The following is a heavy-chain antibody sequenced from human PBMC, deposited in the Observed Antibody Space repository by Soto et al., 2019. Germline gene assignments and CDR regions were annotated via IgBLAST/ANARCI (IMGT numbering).Heavy chain of an antibody. D-gene: IGHD1-26*01. CDR1: GGSFSGYY. J-gene: IGHJ4*02. CDR2: INHSGST. Sequence: SETLSLTCAVYGGSFSGYYWSWIRQPPGKGLEWIGEINHSGSTNYNPSLKSRVTISVDTSKNQFSLKLSSVTAADTAVYYCARAPGYSGSYYWGQGTLVTVS. V-gene: IGHV4-34*01. CDR3: ARAPGYSGSYY.